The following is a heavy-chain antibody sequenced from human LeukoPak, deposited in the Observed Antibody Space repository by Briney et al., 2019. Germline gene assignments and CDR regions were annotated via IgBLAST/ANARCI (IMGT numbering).Heavy chain of an antibody. J-gene: IGHJ4*02. Sequence: PGGSLRLSCAASGFTVSSNYMSWVRQAPGKGLEWVSVIYSGGSTYYADSVKGRFTISRDNSKNTLYLQMNSLRAEDTAVYYCAAPADYYDSSGGDYWGQGTLVTVSS. CDR1: GFTVSSNY. CDR2: IYSGGST. D-gene: IGHD3-22*01. CDR3: AAPADYYDSSGGDY. V-gene: IGHV3-53*01.